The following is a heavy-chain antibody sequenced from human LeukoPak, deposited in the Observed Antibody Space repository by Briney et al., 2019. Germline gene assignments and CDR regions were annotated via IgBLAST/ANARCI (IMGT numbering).Heavy chain of an antibody. J-gene: IGHJ5*02. V-gene: IGHV4-39*01. Sequence: SETLSLTCAVYGGSFSGYYWGWIRQPPGKGLEWIGSIYYSGSTYYNPSLKSRVTISVDTSKNQFSLKLSSVTAADTAVYYCASRHCSSTSCYGRNWFDPWGQGTLVTVSS. D-gene: IGHD2-2*01. CDR2: IYYSGST. CDR1: GGSFSGYY. CDR3: ASRHCSSTSCYGRNWFDP.